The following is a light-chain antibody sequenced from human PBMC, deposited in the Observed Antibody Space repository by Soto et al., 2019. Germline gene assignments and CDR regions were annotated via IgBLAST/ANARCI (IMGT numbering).Light chain of an antibody. Sequence: EIVLTQSPGTLSLSPGERATLSCRTSQSISSSSFAWYQQHPGQAPRLLIYGASSRATGIPDRFSGSGSGTDFTLTISGLEPEDFAVYYCQHYGSALWTFGQGTKVDIK. CDR2: GAS. V-gene: IGKV3-20*01. CDR1: QSISSSS. CDR3: QHYGSALWT. J-gene: IGKJ1*01.